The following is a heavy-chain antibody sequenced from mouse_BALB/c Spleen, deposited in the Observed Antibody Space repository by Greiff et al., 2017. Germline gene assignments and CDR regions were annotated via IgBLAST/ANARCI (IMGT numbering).Heavy chain of an antibody. CDR3: TREDTATGAMDY. J-gene: IGHJ4*01. CDR2: IYPGNSDT. CDR1: GYTFTSYW. D-gene: IGHD1-2*01. Sequence: EVQLQQSGTVLARPGASVKMSCKASGYTFTSYWMHWVKQRPGQGLEWIGAIYPGNSDTSYNQKFKGKAKLTAATSTSTAYMELSSLTNEDSAVYYCTREDTATGAMDYWGQGTSVTVSS. V-gene: IGHV1-5*01.